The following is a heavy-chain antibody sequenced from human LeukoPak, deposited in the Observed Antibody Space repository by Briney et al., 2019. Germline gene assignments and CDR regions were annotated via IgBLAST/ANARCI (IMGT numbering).Heavy chain of an antibody. J-gene: IGHJ4*02. CDR3: ARGGIVVVPAASYYFDY. D-gene: IGHD2-2*01. Sequence: PGGSLRLSCAASGFTFSSYAMHWVRQAPGKGLEWVAVISYDGSNKYYADSVKGRFTISRDSSKNTLYLQMNSLRAEDTAVYYCARGGIVVVPAASYYFDYWGQGTLVTVSS. CDR2: ISYDGSNK. V-gene: IGHV3-30-3*01. CDR1: GFTFSSYA.